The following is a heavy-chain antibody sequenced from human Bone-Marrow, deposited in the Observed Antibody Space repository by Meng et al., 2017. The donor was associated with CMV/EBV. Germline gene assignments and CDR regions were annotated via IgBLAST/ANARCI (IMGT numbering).Heavy chain of an antibody. D-gene: IGHD3-22*01. J-gene: IGHJ4*02. CDR2: ISSSSSYT. CDR3: ARDPMYYYDSSGYYYSGYFDY. V-gene: IGHV3-11*05. Sequence: QVQLVESGGXLVKPGGXXRLXXXXXXCTFSDYYMSWIRQAPGKGLEWVSYISSSSSYTNYADSVKGRFTISRDNAKNSLYLQMNSLRAEDTAVYYCARDPMYYYDSSGYYYSGYFDYWGQGTLVTVSS. CDR1: XCTFSDYY.